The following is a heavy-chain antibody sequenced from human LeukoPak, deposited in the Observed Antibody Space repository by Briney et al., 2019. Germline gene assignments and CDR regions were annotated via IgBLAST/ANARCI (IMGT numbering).Heavy chain of an antibody. D-gene: IGHD6-13*01. V-gene: IGHV3-9*01. CDR1: GFTFDDYA. Sequence: QPGRSLRLSCAASGFTFDDYAMHWVRQAPGKGLEWVSGISWNSGSIGYADSVKGRFTISRDNAKNSLYLQMNSLRAEDTALYYCAKGMYSSSRHDAFDIWGQGTMVTVSS. CDR3: AKGMYSSSRHDAFDI. CDR2: ISWNSGSI. J-gene: IGHJ3*02.